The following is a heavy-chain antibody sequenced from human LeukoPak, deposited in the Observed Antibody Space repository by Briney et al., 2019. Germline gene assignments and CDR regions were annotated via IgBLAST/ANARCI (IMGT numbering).Heavy chain of an antibody. CDR2: IYLSVST. V-gene: IGHV4-4*02. J-gene: IGHJ6*03. D-gene: IGHD6-13*01. Sequence: GSLRPSCAAAGFTFSTSAMSSVRQPPRRGLEWVGGIYLSVSTNYNPSLKSRVTISVDKSKNQFSLKLSSVTAADTAVYYCARTGAAAGTKDYYYYMDVWGKGTTVTVSS. CDR1: GFTFSTSAM. CDR3: ARTGAAAGTKDYYYYMDV.